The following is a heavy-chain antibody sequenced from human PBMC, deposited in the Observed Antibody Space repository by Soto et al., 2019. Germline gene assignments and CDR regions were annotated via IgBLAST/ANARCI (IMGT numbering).Heavy chain of an antibody. CDR2: IIPILGIA. V-gene: IGHV1-69*02. D-gene: IGHD3-22*01. CDR3: ARTYYYDSSGYFGN. Sequence: SVKVSCKASGGTFSSYTISWVRQAPGQGLEWMGRIIPILGIANYAQKYQGRVTITADKSTSTAYLELSSLSSEDTAVYYCARTYYYDSSGYFGNWGQGTLVTVSS. J-gene: IGHJ4*02. CDR1: GGTFSSYT.